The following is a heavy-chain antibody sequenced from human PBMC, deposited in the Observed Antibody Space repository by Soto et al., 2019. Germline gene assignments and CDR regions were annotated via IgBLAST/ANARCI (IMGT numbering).Heavy chain of an antibody. CDR3: AKVAYDFLSGYMGPLDY. D-gene: IGHD3-3*01. J-gene: IGHJ4*02. V-gene: IGHV3-30*18. Sequence: QVQLVESGGGVVQPGRSLRLSCAASGFTFSSYGMHWVRQAPGKGLEWVAVISYDGSNKYYADSVKGRFTISRDNSKNTLYLQMNGLRAEDTGVYYCAKVAYDFLSGYMGPLDYWGQGTLVTVSS. CDR1: GFTFSSYG. CDR2: ISYDGSNK.